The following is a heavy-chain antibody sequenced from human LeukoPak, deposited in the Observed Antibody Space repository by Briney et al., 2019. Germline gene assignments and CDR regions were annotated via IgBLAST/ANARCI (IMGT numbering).Heavy chain of an antibody. V-gene: IGHV1-18*01. CDR2: ISDHNGNT. CDR3: ARHNAVPRRNRPY. D-gene: IGHD1-14*01. CDR1: GYTFTSYG. Sequence: ASGKVSWKAAGYTFTSYGISWVRQAPGQLREWMGWISDHNGNTKYAQQLQRRVTLTHDQSTSTAYMPVSSLRSDDTAVYYCARHNAVPRRNRPYWGQGTLVTVPS. J-gene: IGHJ4*02.